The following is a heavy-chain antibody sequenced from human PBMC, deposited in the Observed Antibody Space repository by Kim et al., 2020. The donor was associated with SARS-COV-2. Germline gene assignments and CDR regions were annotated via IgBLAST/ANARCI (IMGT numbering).Heavy chain of an antibody. J-gene: IGHJ4*02. Sequence: GGSLRLSCAASGFTFSSYGMHWVRQAPGKGLEWVAVISYDGSNKYYADSVKGRFTISRDNSKNTLYLQMNSLRAEYTAVYYCARVGLDDSSGPDYWGQGTLVTVSS. CDR1: GFTFSSYG. V-gene: IGHV3-33*05. CDR2: ISYDGSNK. CDR3: ARVGLDDSSGPDY. D-gene: IGHD3-22*01.